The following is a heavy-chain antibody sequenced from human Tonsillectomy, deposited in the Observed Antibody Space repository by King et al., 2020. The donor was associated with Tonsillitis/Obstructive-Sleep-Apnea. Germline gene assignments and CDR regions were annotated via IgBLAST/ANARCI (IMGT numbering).Heavy chain of an antibody. CDR1: GFTFSDYY. Sequence: VQLVESGGGLVKPGGSLRLSCAASGFTFSDYYMSWIRQAPGKGLEWVSYISGSTGYTNYADSVKGRFTISRDNAKDSLFLQMNSLRAEDTAVYYCARVDVTGTTVVFDYWGQGTLVTVSS. D-gene: IGHD1-7*01. V-gene: IGHV3-11*06. CDR2: ISGSTGYT. J-gene: IGHJ4*02. CDR3: ARVDVTGTTVVFDY.